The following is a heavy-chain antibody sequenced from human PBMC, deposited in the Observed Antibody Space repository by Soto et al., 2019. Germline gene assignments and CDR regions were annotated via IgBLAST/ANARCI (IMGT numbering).Heavy chain of an antibody. Sequence: QVLLVESGGGVVQPGTSLRLSCAASGFSFRNYGMHWVRQAPGKGLEWVAVTSSDGSTKYYAASVKGRFTISSDNSKNTLYLQMSSLRAEDTALYYCARWGGSYYESWSAPWGQGTLVIVSS. CDR1: GFSFRNYG. CDR2: TSSDGSTK. CDR3: ARWGGSYYESWSAP. J-gene: IGHJ5*02. D-gene: IGHD1-26*01. V-gene: IGHV3-33*01.